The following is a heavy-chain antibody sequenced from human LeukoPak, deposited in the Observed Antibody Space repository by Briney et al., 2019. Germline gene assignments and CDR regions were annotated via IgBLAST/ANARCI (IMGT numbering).Heavy chain of an antibody. CDR1: GFTFSDYY. V-gene: IGHV3-11*01. J-gene: IGHJ4*02. Sequence: GGSLRLSCAASGFTFSDYYMGWIRQAPGKGLEWVSYISSSGSTIYYADSVKGRFTISRDNAKNSLYLQMNSLRAEDTAVYYCARVSRYYDILTGYYFFDYWGQGTLVTVSS. D-gene: IGHD3-9*01. CDR3: ARVSRYYDILTGYYFFDY. CDR2: ISSSGSTI.